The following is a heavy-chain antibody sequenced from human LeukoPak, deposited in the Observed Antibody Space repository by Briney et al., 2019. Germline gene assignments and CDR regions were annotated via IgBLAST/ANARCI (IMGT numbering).Heavy chain of an antibody. V-gene: IGHV3-9*01. CDR3: AKDIYFDSSGDFDY. J-gene: IGHJ4*02. Sequence: GGSLRLSCAASGFTFDDYAMHWVRQAPGKGLEWVSGISWNSGSIGYADSVKGRFTISRDNAKNSLYLQMNSLRAEDTALYYCAKDIYFDSSGDFDYWGQGTLVTVSS. CDR1: GFTFDDYA. D-gene: IGHD3-22*01. CDR2: ISWNSGSI.